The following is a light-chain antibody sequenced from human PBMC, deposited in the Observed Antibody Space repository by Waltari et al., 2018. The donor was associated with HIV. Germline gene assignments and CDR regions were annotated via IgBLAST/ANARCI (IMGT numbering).Light chain of an antibody. V-gene: IGLV1-51*01. CDR3: GTWDRSLSTWL. Sequence: QSVLTQPPSVSAAPGQRVAISCSGSSSNIGRYYVSWYVKHPRTAPKLAIYDNNKRPAGIPDRFSGAKAGTSATLGITGLQTGDEAHYYCGTWDRSLSTWLFGGGTKLNVL. CDR1: SSNIGRYY. CDR2: DNN. J-gene: IGLJ3*02.